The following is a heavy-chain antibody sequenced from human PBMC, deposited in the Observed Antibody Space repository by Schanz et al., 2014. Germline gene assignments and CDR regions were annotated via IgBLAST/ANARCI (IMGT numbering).Heavy chain of an antibody. CDR3: TRDVRLDRRGNWFDP. CDR1: GFTFSTSA. D-gene: IGHD1-1*01. CDR2: IWYDGSNK. Sequence: VQLLESGGGLVQPGGSLRLSCAASGFTFSTSAMSWVRQVPGKGLEWVAVIWYDGSNKYYADSVKGRFTISRDNSKNTLYLQMNSLRAEDTAVYYCTRDVRLDRRGNWFDPWGQGTLVTVSS. J-gene: IGHJ5*02. V-gene: IGHV3-33*08.